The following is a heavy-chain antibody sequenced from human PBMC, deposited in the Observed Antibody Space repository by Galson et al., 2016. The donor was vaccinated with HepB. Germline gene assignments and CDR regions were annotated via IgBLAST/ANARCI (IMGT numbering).Heavy chain of an antibody. D-gene: IGHD6-19*01. V-gene: IGHV3-23*01. J-gene: IGHJ3*02. CDR1: GFTFSSYG. CDR3: AKPHIAVAGPGGLAFNM. Sequence: SLRLSCAASGFTFSSYGMSWVRQAPGKGLEGVSGITGSGGSTYYADSVKGRFTISRDNSKNTLYLQMNSFRAEDKAVYYCAKPHIAVAGPGGLAFNMWGQGTMFTVSS. CDR2: ITGSGGST.